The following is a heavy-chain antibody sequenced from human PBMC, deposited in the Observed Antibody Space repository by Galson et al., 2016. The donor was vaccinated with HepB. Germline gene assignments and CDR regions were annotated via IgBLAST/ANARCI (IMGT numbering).Heavy chain of an antibody. Sequence: SLRLSCAASGFTFSDYNMNWVRQAPGKGLEWVSYISSTGGTTDYADSVKGRFTISRDNTQNSVILQINSLTAEDTAIYYCARDVSRCIGESCSSKGYYGLDVWGQGTTVTVSS. J-gene: IGHJ6*02. D-gene: IGHD2-15*01. CDR1: GFTFSDYN. CDR2: ISSTGGTT. V-gene: IGHV3-11*01. CDR3: ARDVSRCIGESCSSKGYYGLDV.